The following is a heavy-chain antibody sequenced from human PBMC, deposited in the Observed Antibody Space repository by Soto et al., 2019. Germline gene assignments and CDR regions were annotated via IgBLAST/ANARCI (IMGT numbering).Heavy chain of an antibody. CDR3: ASSANVVAATRALPYYFDY. CDR2: ISAYNGNT. Sequence: GASVKVSCKASGYTFTSYGISWVRQAPGQGLEWMGWISAYNGNTNYAQKLQGRVTMTTDTSTSTAYMELRSLRSDDTAVYYCASSANVVAATRALPYYFDYWGQGTLVTVSS. V-gene: IGHV1-18*01. J-gene: IGHJ4*02. CDR1: GYTFTSYG. D-gene: IGHD2-15*01.